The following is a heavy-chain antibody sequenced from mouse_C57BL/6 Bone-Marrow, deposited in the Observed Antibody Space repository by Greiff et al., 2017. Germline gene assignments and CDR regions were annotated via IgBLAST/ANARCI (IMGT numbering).Heavy chain of an antibody. Sequence: DVQLVESGGGLVKPGGSLKLSCAASGFTFSDYGMHWVRQAPEKGLEWVAYISSGSSTIYYADTVKGRFTISRDNAKNTLFLQMTSLRSEDTAMYYYARDPFITTVVAHYYAMDYWGQGTSVTVSS. CDR3: ARDPFITTVVAHYYAMDY. V-gene: IGHV5-17*01. CDR2: ISSGSSTI. D-gene: IGHD1-1*01. CDR1: GFTFSDYG. J-gene: IGHJ4*01.